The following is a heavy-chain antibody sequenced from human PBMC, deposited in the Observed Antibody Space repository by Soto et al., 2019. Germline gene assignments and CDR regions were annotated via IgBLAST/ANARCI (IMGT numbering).Heavy chain of an antibody. CDR2: INPSGGST. CDR3: VRNDKSGLDS. V-gene: IGHV1-46*01. CDR1: GYTFINYY. J-gene: IGHJ4*02. D-gene: IGHD1-1*01. Sequence: QVQLVQSGAEVKKPGASVKVSCKASGYTFINYYIHWVRQAPGQGLEWMGMINPSGGSTSYAQKFQGRVTMTSDTSTRTVYMELSSLRSEDTAVYYCVRNDKSGLDSWGQGTLVTVSS.